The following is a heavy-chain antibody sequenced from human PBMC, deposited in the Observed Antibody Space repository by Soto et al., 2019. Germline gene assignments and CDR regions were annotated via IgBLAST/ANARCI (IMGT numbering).Heavy chain of an antibody. D-gene: IGHD3-3*01. Sequence: EVQLVESGGGLVKPGGSLRLSCAASGFTFSNAWMSWVPQAPGKGLEWVGRIKSKTDGGTTDYAAPVKGRFTISRDDSKNTLYLQMNSMKTEDTAVYYCTTDYDCCSGYYTDAFDIWGQGTMVTFSS. CDR3: TTDYDCCSGYYTDAFDI. J-gene: IGHJ3*02. V-gene: IGHV3-15*01. CDR1: GFTFSNAW. CDR2: IKSKTDGGTT.